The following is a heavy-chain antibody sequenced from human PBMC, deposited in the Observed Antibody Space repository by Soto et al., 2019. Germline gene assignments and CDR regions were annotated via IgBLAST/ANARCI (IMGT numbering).Heavy chain of an antibody. CDR3: ARAPESSGWYVLDY. D-gene: IGHD6-13*01. J-gene: IGHJ4*02. V-gene: IGHV4-34*01. Sequence: SETLSLTCAVYGGSFSGYYWSWIRQPPGKGLEWIGEINHSGSTNYNPSLKSRVTISVDTSKNQFSLKLSSVTAADTAVYYCARAPESSGWYVLDYWGQGTLVTVSS. CDR1: GGSFSGYY. CDR2: INHSGST.